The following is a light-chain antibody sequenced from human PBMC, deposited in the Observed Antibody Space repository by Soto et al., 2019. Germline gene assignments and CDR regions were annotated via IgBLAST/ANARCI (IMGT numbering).Light chain of an antibody. V-gene: IGKV3-11*01. CDR2: DAS. Sequence: EIVLTQSPATLSLSPGERATLSCRASQSVNSYLAWYQQKPGQAPRLLIYDASNRATGIPARISGSGSGTDFTLTISSLEPKDFAVYYCQQGGTFGQGTRLEIK. J-gene: IGKJ5*01. CDR1: QSVNSY. CDR3: QQGGT.